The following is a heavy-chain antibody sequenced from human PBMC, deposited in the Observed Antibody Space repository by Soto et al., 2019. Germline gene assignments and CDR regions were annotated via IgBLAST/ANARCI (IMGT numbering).Heavy chain of an antibody. CDR2: TYYRSKWYN. Sequence: SQTLSLTCAISGDSVSSNSAAWNWIRQSPSRGLEWLGRTYYRSKWYNDYAVSVKSRITINPDTSKNQFSLQLNSVTPEDTAVYYCARELWFGELSDYYYYMDVWGKGTTVTVS. J-gene: IGHJ6*03. CDR1: GDSVSSNSAA. D-gene: IGHD3-10*01. CDR3: ARELWFGELSDYYYYMDV. V-gene: IGHV6-1*01.